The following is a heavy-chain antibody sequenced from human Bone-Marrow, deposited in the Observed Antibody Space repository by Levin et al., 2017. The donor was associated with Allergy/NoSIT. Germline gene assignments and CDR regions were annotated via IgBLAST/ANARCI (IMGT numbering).Heavy chain of an antibody. J-gene: IGHJ6*02. CDR1: GDSVTRTSSY. D-gene: IGHD4-17*01. V-gene: IGHV4-39*01. CDR3: ARLNYTDSLNFHGLDV. CDR2: IHYSGST. Sequence: SETLSLTCSVSGDSVTRTSSYWGWIRQPPGKGLEWIGSIHYSGSTYYNPSLKSRVTVSVDTSKNQFSLRLTSVTAADTAVYYCARLNYTDSLNFHGLDVWGQGTTVTVSS.